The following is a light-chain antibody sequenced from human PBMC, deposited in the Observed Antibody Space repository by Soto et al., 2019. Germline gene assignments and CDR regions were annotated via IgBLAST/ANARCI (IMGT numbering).Light chain of an antibody. J-gene: IGKJ1*01. CDR3: QQYYSYSRT. V-gene: IGKV1-5*01. CDR1: QNINTW. CDR2: DAS. Sequence: DIQMTQSPSALSASVGDRVTITCRASQNINTWLAWFRQIPGKAPKLLNYDASSLESGVPSRFSGSGSDTDFTLTITNLQPDDVAIYYCQQYYSYSRTFGQGTKVEI.